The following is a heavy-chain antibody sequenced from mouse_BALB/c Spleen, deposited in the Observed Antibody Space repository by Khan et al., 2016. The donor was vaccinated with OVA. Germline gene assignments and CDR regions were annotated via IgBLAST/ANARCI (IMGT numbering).Heavy chain of an antibody. D-gene: IGHD4-1*01. Sequence: EVELVESGGDSVKPGGSLKLSCAASGFTFSSYSMSWVRQTPDKRLEWVATMSSGGDYTYYPDSVKGRFTISRDNAENTLYLQMSSLRSEDTAMYYCASHLTGSFAYWGQGTLVTVSA. V-gene: IGHV5-6*01. CDR1: GFTFSSYS. CDR3: ASHLTGSFAY. CDR2: MSSGGDYT. J-gene: IGHJ3*01.